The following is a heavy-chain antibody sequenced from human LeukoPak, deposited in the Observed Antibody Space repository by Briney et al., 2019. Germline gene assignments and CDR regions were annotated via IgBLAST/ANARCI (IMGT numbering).Heavy chain of an antibody. CDR1: GFTFSSYE. V-gene: IGHV3-48*03. CDR2: IGSSGTNI. Sequence: GGSLRLSCAASGFTFSSYEMNWVRQAPGKGLEWVSYIGSSGTNIYYADSVKGRFIISRDNAKSSLFLQMNSLRAEDTSVYYCVRDQGGAVSYWGQGTLVTVSS. CDR3: VRDQGGAVSY. D-gene: IGHD3-16*01. J-gene: IGHJ4*02.